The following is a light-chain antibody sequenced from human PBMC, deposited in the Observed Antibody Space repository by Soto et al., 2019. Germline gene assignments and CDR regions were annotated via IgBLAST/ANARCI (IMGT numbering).Light chain of an antibody. CDR1: QTLSTRH. J-gene: IGKJ5*01. Sequence: EIVLTQSPGTLSLFPGERATLSCRASQTLSTRHLAWDQQKPGQAPRLLIYSTTSRPTGIPDRFSGSGSGKDFTLTISRLVPEDCAVYYCQQYGNSPTFGQGTRLEI. CDR2: STT. V-gene: IGKV3-20*01. CDR3: QQYGNSPT.